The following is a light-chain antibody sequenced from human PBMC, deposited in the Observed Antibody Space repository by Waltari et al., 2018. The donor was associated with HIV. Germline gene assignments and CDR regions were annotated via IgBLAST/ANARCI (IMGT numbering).Light chain of an antibody. J-gene: IGLJ1*01. CDR3: SSYTSSSSPDV. V-gene: IGLV2-14*03. CDR2: DVS. Sequence: QSALTQPASVSGSPGHLITIPGTGTSTDVGGYNYVPWYQQHPGKAPKLMIYDVSNRPSGVANRFSGSKAGNTASLTISGRQAEDEADYYCSSYTSSSSPDVFGTGTKVTVL. CDR1: STDVGGYNY.